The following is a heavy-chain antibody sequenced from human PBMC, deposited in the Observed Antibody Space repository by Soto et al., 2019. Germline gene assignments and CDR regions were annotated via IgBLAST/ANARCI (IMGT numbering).Heavy chain of an antibody. Sequence: SETLSFTCTVSGGSISSGGHYWSWVRQHPGKGLEWIGCIFYSGSTYYNPSLKSRVTISVDTSKNQFSLKLTSVTAADTAVYFCARDNYGSSGYYYGAFHIWGQGTMVTVSS. CDR3: ARDNYGSSGYYYGAFHI. V-gene: IGHV4-31*03. CDR2: IFYSGST. CDR1: GGSISSGGHY. J-gene: IGHJ3*02. D-gene: IGHD3-22*01.